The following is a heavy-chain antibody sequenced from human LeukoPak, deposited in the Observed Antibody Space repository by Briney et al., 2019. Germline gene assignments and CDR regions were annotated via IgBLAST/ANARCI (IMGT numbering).Heavy chain of an antibody. D-gene: IGHD4-17*01. CDR1: GISSTYDN. J-gene: IGHJ4*02. Sequence: SATLPLTSAVSGISSTYDNRSCRRPAAGGVQEWTLSIHSSGSTNYNPSLMSRVTMSVDTSKTQFSLKLSSVTAADTAVYYCARDFPESDGDVLAYFDYWGQGTLVTVSS. CDR3: ARDFPESDGDVLAYFDY. V-gene: IGHV4-4*07. CDR2: IHSSGST.